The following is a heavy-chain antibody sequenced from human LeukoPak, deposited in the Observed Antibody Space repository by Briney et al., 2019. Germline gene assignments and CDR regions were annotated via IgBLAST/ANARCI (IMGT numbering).Heavy chain of an antibody. CDR3: ARGKDYYDSSGYYG. Sequence: PSETLSLTCTVSGGSISSYYWSWVRQPAGKGLEWIGRIYTSGSTNYNPSLKSRVTMSVDTSKNQFSLKLSSVTAAGTAVYYCARGKDYYDSSGYYGWGQGTLVTVSS. V-gene: IGHV4-4*07. CDR1: GGSISSYY. J-gene: IGHJ4*02. CDR2: IYTSGST. D-gene: IGHD3-22*01.